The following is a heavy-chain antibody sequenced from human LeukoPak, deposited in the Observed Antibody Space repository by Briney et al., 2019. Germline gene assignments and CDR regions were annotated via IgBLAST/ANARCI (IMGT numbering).Heavy chain of an antibody. Sequence: PSETLSLTCTVSGDSIRNSNYYWGWIRQPPGKGLEWVGSIYYSGSTYYNPSLESRVTISLDTSTNQFSLKLNSVTAADTAVYYCARLFAVVTRFFDYWGQGTLVTVSS. V-gene: IGHV4-39*01. CDR1: GDSIRNSNYY. CDR3: ARLFAVVTRFFDY. CDR2: IYYSGST. D-gene: IGHD3-3*01. J-gene: IGHJ4*02.